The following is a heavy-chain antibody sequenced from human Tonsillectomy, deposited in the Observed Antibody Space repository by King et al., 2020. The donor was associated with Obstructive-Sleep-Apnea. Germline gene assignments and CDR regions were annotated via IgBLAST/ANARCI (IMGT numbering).Heavy chain of an antibody. Sequence: TLKESGPTLVKPTQTLTLTCTFSGFSLSTNGVGVGWIRQPPGEALEWLALIYWDDDKHFSPSLKSRLSITKDTSKNQVVLALTNMDPVDTATYYSAHRRPLTYYFDYWGQGTLVTVSS. CDR2: IYWDDDK. V-gene: IGHV2-5*02. CDR1: GFSLSTNGVG. D-gene: IGHD3-9*01. J-gene: IGHJ4*02. CDR3: AHRRPLTYYFDY.